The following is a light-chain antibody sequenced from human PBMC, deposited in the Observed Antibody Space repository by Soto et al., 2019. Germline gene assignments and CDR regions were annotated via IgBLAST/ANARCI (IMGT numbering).Light chain of an antibody. J-gene: IGKJ5*01. CDR1: HDIRKY. Sequence: DIQMTHSPSSLSASVGDRVTITCQASHDIRKYLNWYQQKPGKAPRLLIYDASNMEKGVPSRFTGSGSGTDFILTISSLQPEDIATYYRQQYENFPITFGQGTRLEIK. CDR3: QQYENFPIT. V-gene: IGKV1-33*01. CDR2: DAS.